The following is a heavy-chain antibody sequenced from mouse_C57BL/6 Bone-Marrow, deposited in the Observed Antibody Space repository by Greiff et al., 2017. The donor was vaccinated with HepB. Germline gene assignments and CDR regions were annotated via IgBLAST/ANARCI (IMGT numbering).Heavy chain of an antibody. D-gene: IGHD1-1*01. Sequence: QVQLQQSGAELVKPGASVKISCKASGYAFSSYWMNWVKQRPGKGLEWIGQIYPGDGDTNYNGKFKGKATLTADKSSSTAYMQLSSLTSEDSAVYFCAGYYYGSPHWYFDVWGTGTTVTVSS. J-gene: IGHJ1*03. CDR3: AGYYYGSPHWYFDV. CDR2: IYPGDGDT. V-gene: IGHV1-80*01. CDR1: GYAFSSYW.